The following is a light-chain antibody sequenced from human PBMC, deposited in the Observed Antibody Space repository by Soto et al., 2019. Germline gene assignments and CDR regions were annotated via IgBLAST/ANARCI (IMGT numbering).Light chain of an antibody. Sequence: QSVLTQPPSVSGAPGQRVTISCTGSSSNIGAGYDVHWYQQLPGTAPKLLIYGNSNRPSGVPDRFSGSKSGTSASLTITGLQAEVEADSNSQSYDSSLSGWVFGGGTKLTVL. V-gene: IGLV1-40*01. J-gene: IGLJ3*02. CDR3: QSYDSSLSGWV. CDR1: SSNIGAGYD. CDR2: GNS.